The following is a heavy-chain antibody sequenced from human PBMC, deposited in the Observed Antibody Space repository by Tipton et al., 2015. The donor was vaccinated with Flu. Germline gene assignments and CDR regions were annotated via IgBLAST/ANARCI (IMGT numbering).Heavy chain of an antibody. Sequence: QLVQSGGGLIQPGGSLRLSCAASGFTFSSYAMSWVRQAPGKGLEWVSAISGSGGSTYYADSVKGRFTISRDNSKNTLYLQMNSLRAVGTAVYYCVRGWFACSGYWGQGTLATVSS. CDR3: VRGWFACSGY. J-gene: IGHJ4*02. CDR2: ISGSGGST. D-gene: IGHD2-15*01. V-gene: IGHV3-23*04. CDR1: GFTFSSYA.